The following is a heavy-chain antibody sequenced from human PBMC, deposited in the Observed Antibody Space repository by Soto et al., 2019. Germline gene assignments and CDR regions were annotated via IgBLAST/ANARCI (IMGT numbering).Heavy chain of an antibody. Sequence: GLSRRRSCAVSALTPGYYWMSWVRQAPGKGLEWLATIKWDASETKYVDSVKGRFTMSRDNAKNSVYMQMDRLRAEDTAASYCARDSGYGAGGSVNHYFDYWGHGTLVTVSS. CDR1: ALTPGYYW. J-gene: IGHJ4*01. CDR2: IKWDASET. V-gene: IGHV3-7*01. D-gene: IGHD3-10*01. CDR3: ARDSGYGAGGSVNHYFDY.